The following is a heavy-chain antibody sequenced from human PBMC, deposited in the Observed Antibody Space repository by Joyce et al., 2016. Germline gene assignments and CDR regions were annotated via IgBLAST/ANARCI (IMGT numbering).Heavy chain of an antibody. V-gene: IGHV3-72*01. D-gene: IGHD1-14*01. CDR2: TKNKANGYTT. CDR3: ARGPDRKVGAEYYFDY. J-gene: IGHJ4*02. CDR1: GFTFSDHY. Sequence: ESGGGLVQPGGSLRLSCAASGFTFSDHYLYWARQAPGKGLEWVGRTKNKANGYTTDYAASVKGRFTISRDESKNSVYLQMNSLKTEDTAVYYCARGPDRKVGAEYYFDYWGQGTLVIVSS.